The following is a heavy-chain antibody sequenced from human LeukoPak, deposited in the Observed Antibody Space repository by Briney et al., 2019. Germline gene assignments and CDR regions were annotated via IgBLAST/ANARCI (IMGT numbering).Heavy chain of an antibody. D-gene: IGHD3-9*01. CDR1: GFTFDDYG. Sequence: GESLRLSCAASGFTFDDYGMSWVRQAPGKGLEWVSGVNWNGGSTGYADSVKGRFTISRDNAKNSLYLQMNSLRAEDTALYYCARGGRYRSPSPNWFDPWGQGTLVTVSS. J-gene: IGHJ5*02. CDR2: VNWNGGST. CDR3: ARGGRYRSPSPNWFDP. V-gene: IGHV3-20*04.